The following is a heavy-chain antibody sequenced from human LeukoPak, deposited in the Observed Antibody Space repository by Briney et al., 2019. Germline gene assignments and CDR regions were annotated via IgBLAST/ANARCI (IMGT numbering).Heavy chain of an antibody. D-gene: IGHD2-2*01. J-gene: IGHJ5*02. V-gene: IGHV5-51*01. CDR3: ACRDLTSTWSYP. CDR2: VYPGDSRT. Sequence: GASLQISCEGVGSIFTSYWIGWVRQLPGKGMEWMGVVYPGDSRTRYNPSFQGQVTISVDKSISTAYLQWVSLKASDTAMYYCACRDLTSTWSYPWGQGTLVTVSS. CDR1: GSIFTSYW.